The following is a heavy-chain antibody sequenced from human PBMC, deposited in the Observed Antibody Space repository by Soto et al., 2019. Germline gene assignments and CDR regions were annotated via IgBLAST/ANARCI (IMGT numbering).Heavy chain of an antibody. Sequence: QVQLVQSGAEVKKPGASVKVSCKASGYTFTSYGISWVRQAPGQGLEWMGWISAYNGNTNYAQNLQGRVTLTTDTSTSTAYMELRTLRSDDTPVYYCARDRAASIMGWFDPWGQGTLVTVSS. V-gene: IGHV1-18*01. CDR2: ISAYNGNT. CDR1: GYTFTSYG. CDR3: ARDRAASIMGWFDP. J-gene: IGHJ5*02. D-gene: IGHD2-15*01.